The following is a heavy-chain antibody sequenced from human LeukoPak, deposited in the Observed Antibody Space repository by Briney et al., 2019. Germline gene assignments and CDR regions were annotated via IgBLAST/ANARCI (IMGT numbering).Heavy chain of an antibody. Sequence: PSETLSLTCTVSGGSISSYYWSWIRQPAGKGLEWIGRIYTSGSTNYNPSLKSRVTMSVDTSKNQFSLKLSSVTAADTAVYYCARDNSRLDYVHYYGMDVWGPGTTVTVSS. V-gene: IGHV4-4*07. J-gene: IGHJ6*02. CDR1: GGSISSYY. CDR2: IYTSGST. CDR3: ARDNSRLDYVHYYGMDV. D-gene: IGHD3-16*01.